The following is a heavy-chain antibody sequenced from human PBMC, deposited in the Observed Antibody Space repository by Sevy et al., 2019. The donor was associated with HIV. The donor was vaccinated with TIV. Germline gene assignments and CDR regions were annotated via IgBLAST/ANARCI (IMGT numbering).Heavy chain of an antibody. J-gene: IGHJ3*02. V-gene: IGHV2-70*01. D-gene: IGHD3-10*01. CDR2: IDWDDDK. Sequence: SGPTLVNPTQTLTLTCTFSGFSLSTSGMCVSWIRQPPGKALEWLALIDWDDDKYYSTSLKTRLTISKDTSKNQVVLTMTNMDPVDNATYYCTRNRGIGKSEAFDIWGQGTMVTVSS. CDR3: TRNRGIGKSEAFDI. CDR1: GFSLSTSGMC.